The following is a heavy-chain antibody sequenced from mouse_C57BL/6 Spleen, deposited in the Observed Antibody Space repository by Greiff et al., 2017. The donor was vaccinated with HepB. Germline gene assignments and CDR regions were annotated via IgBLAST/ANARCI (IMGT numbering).Heavy chain of an antibody. CDR1: GYTFTSYW. D-gene: IGHD6-2*01. V-gene: IGHV1-52*01. CDR3: ARGESYWYFDV. Sequence: QVQLQQPGAELVRPGSSVKLSCKASGYTFTSYWMHWVKQRPIQGLEWIGNIDPSDSETHYNQKFKDKATLTVDKSSSTAYMQLSSLTSEDSAVYYCARGESYWYFDVWGTGTTVTVSS. CDR2: IDPSDSET. J-gene: IGHJ1*03.